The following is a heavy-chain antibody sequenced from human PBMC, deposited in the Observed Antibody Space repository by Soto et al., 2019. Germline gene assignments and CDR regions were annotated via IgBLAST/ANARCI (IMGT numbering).Heavy chain of an antibody. CDR3: ARDSPIGSTFSGYDAIDY. D-gene: IGHD5-12*01. J-gene: IGHJ4*02. V-gene: IGHV1-69*08. Sequence: QVQLEQSGAEVKKTGSSVKVSCKASGGPFSNGIITWVRQAPGQGLEWMGRIIPLLSTSTYAQKFQGRLTITADRSTGTAYMELNSLRSEDTAVYYCARDSPIGSTFSGYDAIDYWGQGTRITVSS. CDR1: GGPFSNGI. CDR2: IIPLLSTS.